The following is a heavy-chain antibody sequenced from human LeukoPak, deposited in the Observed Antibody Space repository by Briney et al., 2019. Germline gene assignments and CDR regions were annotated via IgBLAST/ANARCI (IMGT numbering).Heavy chain of an antibody. CDR2: MNPNSGGT. V-gene: IGHV1-2*04. J-gene: IGHJ4*02. CDR3: ALLGYCSSTSSYKLNDY. D-gene: IGHD2-2*02. Sequence: ASVKVSCKASGYTFTGYYMDWVRQAPGQGLDWMGWMNPNSGGTNYAQKFQGCVTMTRDTSISTAYMALSRLRPDDTAVYSCALLGYCSSTSSYKLNDYWGQGTLVTVSS. CDR1: GYTFTGYY.